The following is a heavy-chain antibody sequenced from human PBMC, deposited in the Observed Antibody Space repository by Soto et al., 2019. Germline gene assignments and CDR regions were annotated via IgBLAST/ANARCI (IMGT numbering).Heavy chain of an antibody. J-gene: IGHJ4*02. D-gene: IGHD3-22*01. CDR3: ARDIRNYYDSSGYSAFDY. CDR2: IIPIFGTA. V-gene: IGHV1-69*13. Sequence: SVKVSCKASGGTFSSYAISWVRQAPGQGLEWMGGIIPIFGTANYAQKFQGRVTITADESTSTAYMELSSLRSEDTAVYYCARDIRNYYDSSGYSAFDYSGQGTLVTVSS. CDR1: GGTFSSYA.